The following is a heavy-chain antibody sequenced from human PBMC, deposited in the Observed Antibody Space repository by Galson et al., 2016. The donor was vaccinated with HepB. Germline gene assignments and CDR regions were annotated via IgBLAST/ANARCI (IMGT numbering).Heavy chain of an antibody. J-gene: IGHJ4*02. Sequence: SVKVSCKAGGYTFTNYAIHWVRQAPGQSLEWMGWIAGGHGNKRYSQQLQGRVTFTRDTSASIVYMEMSSLRSEDTAVFYCVRNAGGYNFGDWGQGTLVIVSS. CDR3: VRNAGGYNFGD. CDR1: GYTFTNYA. V-gene: IGHV1-3*01. CDR2: IAGGHGNK. D-gene: IGHD5-24*01.